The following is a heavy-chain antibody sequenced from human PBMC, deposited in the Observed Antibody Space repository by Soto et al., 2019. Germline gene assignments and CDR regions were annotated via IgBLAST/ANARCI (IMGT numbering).Heavy chain of an antibody. J-gene: IGHJ4*02. CDR1: GFTFSSYG. CDR3: AKVRSTTNLDY. V-gene: IGHV3-30*18. D-gene: IGHD5-12*01. CDR2: ISYDGSNK. Sequence: GGSLRLSCAASGFTFSSYGMHWVRQAPGKGLEWVAVISYDGSNKYYADSVKGRFTISRDNSKNTLYLQMNSLRAEDTAVYYCAKVRSTTNLDYWGQGTLVTVSS.